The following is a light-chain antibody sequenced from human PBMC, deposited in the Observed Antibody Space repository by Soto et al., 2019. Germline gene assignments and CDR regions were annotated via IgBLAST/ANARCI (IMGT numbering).Light chain of an antibody. V-gene: IGKV1-5*01. J-gene: IGKJ1*01. CDR3: QHHNSYSQT. Sequence: DIQLTQSPPTLSASVGDRVTITCRASQSIRXYLAWYQQMPGKAPKLLIYGASSLQSGVPSRFSGSGSGTEFTLTISSLQPDDFATYFCQHHNSYSQTFGQGTKVEIK. CDR1: QSIRXY. CDR2: GAS.